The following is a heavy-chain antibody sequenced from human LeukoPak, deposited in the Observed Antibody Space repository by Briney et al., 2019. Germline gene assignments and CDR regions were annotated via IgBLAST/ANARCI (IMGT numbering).Heavy chain of an antibody. CDR2: ISYDGSNK. CDR1: GFTFSSYG. Sequence: GGSLRLSCAASGFTFSSYGMHWVRQAPGKGLEGVAGISYDGSNKYYADSVKGRFTISRDNSKNTLYLQMNSLRAEDTAVYYCAKDGISGSFKYIWFDPGGQGTLVTVSS. J-gene: IGHJ5*02. D-gene: IGHD1-26*01. CDR3: AKDGISGSFKYIWFDP. V-gene: IGHV3-30*18.